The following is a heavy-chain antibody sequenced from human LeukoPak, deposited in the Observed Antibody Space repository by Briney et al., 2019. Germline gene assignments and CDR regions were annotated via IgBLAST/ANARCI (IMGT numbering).Heavy chain of an antibody. CDR1: GFTFSSYA. V-gene: IGHV3-64*01. CDR3: ARVGTDNWNDSDY. J-gene: IGHJ4*02. CDR2: ISSNGGST. D-gene: IGHD1-20*01. Sequence: GRSLRLSCAASGFTFSSYAMHWVRQAPGKGLEYVSAISSNGGSTYYANSVKGRFTISRDNSKNTLYLQMGSLRAEDMAVYYCARVGTDNWNDSDYWGQGTLVTVSS.